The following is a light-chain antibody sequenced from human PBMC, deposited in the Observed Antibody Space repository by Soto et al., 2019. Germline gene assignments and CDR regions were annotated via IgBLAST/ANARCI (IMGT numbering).Light chain of an antibody. J-gene: IGLJ1*01. V-gene: IGLV2-14*01. CDR1: SSDVGGYNY. Sequence: QSALTQTASVSGSPGQSITISCTGTSSDVGGYNYVSWYQQYPGKAPKLMIYDVSNRPSGVSNRFSGSKSGNTASLTISGLKAEDEADYYCSSYTSSSTYVFGTGTKLTVL. CDR3: SSYTSSSTYV. CDR2: DVS.